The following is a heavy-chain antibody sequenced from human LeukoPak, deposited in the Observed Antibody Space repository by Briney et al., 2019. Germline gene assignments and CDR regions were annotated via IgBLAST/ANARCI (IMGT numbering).Heavy chain of an antibody. CDR3: ARDLGYCSSISCYTWFDP. J-gene: IGHJ5*02. D-gene: IGHD2-2*02. V-gene: IGHV4-59*01. Sequence: PSETLSLTCTVSGGSISNYYWSWIRQPPGKGLEWIGYIYYSGSTNYNPSFKSRVTISVDTSKNQLSLKLSSVTAADTAVYYCARDLGYCSSISCYTWFDPWGQGTLVTVSS. CDR1: GGSISNYY. CDR2: IYYSGST.